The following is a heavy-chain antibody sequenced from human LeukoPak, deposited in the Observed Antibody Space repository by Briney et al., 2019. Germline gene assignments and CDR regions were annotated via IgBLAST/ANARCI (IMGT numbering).Heavy chain of an antibody. D-gene: IGHD5-18*01. J-gene: IGHJ6*02. V-gene: IGHV3-9*01. CDR1: GFTFDDYA. CDR2: FSWNSGSI. CDR3: AKDIRRTAMVTRYYYYGMDV. Sequence: PGGSLRLSCAASGFTFDDYAMHWVRQAPGKGLEWVSGFSWNSGSIGYADSVKGRFTISRDNAKNSLYLQMNSLRAEDTALYYCAKDIRRTAMVTRYYYYGMDVWGQGTTVTVSS.